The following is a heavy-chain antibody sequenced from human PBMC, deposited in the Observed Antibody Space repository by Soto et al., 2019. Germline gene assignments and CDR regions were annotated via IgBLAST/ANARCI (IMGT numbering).Heavy chain of an antibody. CDR3: AYSSTPFDY. V-gene: IGHV3-23*01. D-gene: IGHD6-13*01. CDR2: VSGSGGST. CDR1: GFTFSSYA. Sequence: EVQLLESGGGLVQPGGSLRLSCAASGFTFSSYAMSWVRQAPGKGLEWVSAVSGSGGSTYYADSVKGRFTISRDNSNNTLYLQMNILRAEHTAVYYCAYSSTPFDYWGQGTLVTVSS. J-gene: IGHJ4*02.